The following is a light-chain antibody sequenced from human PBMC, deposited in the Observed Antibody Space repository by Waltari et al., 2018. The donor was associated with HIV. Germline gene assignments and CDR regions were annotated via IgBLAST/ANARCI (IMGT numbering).Light chain of an antibody. CDR1: SSHVGSTT. CDR2: NTD. J-gene: IGLJ1*01. CDR3: AVWDDSLNAYV. V-gene: IGLV1-44*01. Sequence: QSVLTQPPSSSGTPGQRLTISCSGSSSHVGSTTVNWYQHLPGAAPKLLILNTDERPSGVPDRFSGSKSGTSASLAISGLQSEDEADYYCAVWDDSLNAYVFGTGTTVTVL.